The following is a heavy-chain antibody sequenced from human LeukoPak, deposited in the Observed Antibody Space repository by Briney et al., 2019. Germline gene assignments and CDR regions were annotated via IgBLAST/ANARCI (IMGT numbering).Heavy chain of an antibody. CDR2: IYTSGST. CDR3: ARGALRYWFDP. J-gene: IGHJ5*02. V-gene: IGHV4-61*02. Sequence: PSQTLSLTCTVSGGSISSGSYYWSWIRQPAGKGLEWIGRIYTSGSTNYNPSLKSRVTISVDTSKNQFSLKLSSVTAADTAMYYCARGALRYWFDPWGQGTLVTVSS. CDR1: GGSISSGSYY.